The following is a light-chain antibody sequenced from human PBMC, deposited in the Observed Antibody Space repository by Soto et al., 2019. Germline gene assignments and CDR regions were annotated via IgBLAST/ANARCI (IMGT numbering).Light chain of an antibody. CDR1: EDISTW. CDR2: AAS. V-gene: IGKV1-12*01. J-gene: IGKJ5*01. Sequence: DIQMTQSPSSLSASVGDRVTITCRSSEDISTWLAWYQQKPGKAPKLLIYAASSLQSGVPSRFSGSGSGTDFTLTISSLQPEDFATYYCQHADSFPLITFGQGTRLENK. CDR3: QHADSFPLIT.